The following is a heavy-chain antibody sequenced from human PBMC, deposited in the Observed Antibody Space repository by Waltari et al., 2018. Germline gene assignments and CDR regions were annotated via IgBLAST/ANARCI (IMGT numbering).Heavy chain of an antibody. CDR3: AGGELGEAFDI. CDR2: TLPCFGLP. D-gene: IGHD3-16*01. J-gene: IGHJ3*02. V-gene: IGHV1-69*12. CDR1: GGNFGRYA. Sequence: QVQLVQSGAEVKKPGSSVRVSCRASGGNFGRYAITWVRQAPGQGLEWMGGTLPCFGLPMFVPKFQGQVSITADGLTYTVCMELNSLGIDGPGIYYCAGGELGEAFDIWGQGTVVIVSS.